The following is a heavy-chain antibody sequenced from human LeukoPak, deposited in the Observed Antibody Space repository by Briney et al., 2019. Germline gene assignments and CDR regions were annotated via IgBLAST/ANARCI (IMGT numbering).Heavy chain of an antibody. CDR2: IRHDGSNK. V-gene: IGHV3-30*02. CDR1: GFTFSSYG. J-gene: IGHJ3*02. D-gene: IGHD3-22*01. Sequence: PGGSLRLSCAASGFTFSSYGMHWVRQAPGKGLEWVAFIRHDGSNKYYADSVKGRFTISRDNSKNTLYLQMNSLRAGDTAVYYCAKDSPPVDYYDSSGYPGAFDIWGQGTMVTVSS. CDR3: AKDSPPVDYYDSSGYPGAFDI.